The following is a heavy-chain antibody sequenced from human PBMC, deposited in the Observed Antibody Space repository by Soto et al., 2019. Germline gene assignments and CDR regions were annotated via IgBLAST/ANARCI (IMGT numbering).Heavy chain of an antibody. CDR3: ARDRGRNDYGDYYYGMDV. CDR1: GFTFSSYG. D-gene: IGHD4-17*01. J-gene: IGHJ6*02. V-gene: IGHV3-33*01. Sequence: QVQLVESGGGVVQPGRSLRLSCAASGFTFSSYGMHWVRQAPGKGLEWVAVIWYDGSNKYYADSVKGRFTISRDNSKNTLDLQMNSLRAEDTAVYYCARDRGRNDYGDYYYGMDVWGQGTTVTVSS. CDR2: IWYDGSNK.